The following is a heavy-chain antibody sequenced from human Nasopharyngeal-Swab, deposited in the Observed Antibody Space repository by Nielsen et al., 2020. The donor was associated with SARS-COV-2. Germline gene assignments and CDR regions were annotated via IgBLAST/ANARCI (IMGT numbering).Heavy chain of an antibody. V-gene: IGHV4-4*02. CDR3: ARVHPPRQYYDFWSGYFDY. D-gene: IGHD3-3*01. Sequence: VRQMPGKGLEWIGEIYHSGSTNYNPSLKSRVTISVDTSKNQFSLKLSSVTAADTAVYYCARVHPPRQYYDFWSGYFDYWGQGTLVTVSS. J-gene: IGHJ4*02. CDR2: IYHSGST.